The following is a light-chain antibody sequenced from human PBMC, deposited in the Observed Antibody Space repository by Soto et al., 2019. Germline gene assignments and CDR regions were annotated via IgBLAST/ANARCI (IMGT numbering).Light chain of an antibody. CDR1: QSVSNNY. Sequence: EIVLTQSPGTLSLSPGESATLSCRASQSVSNNYLAWYQQKPGQAPRLLIYGASSRATGSPDRFSGGGPGTDFTLTISRLEPEDFAVYYXQQYQSLTFGGGTKVDIK. CDR2: GAS. CDR3: QQYQSLT. V-gene: IGKV3-20*01. J-gene: IGKJ4*01.